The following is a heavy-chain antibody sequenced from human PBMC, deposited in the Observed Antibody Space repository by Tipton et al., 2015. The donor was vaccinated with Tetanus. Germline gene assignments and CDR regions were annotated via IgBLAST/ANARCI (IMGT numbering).Heavy chain of an antibody. J-gene: IGHJ4*02. CDR2: IHFTGNI. Sequence: TLSLTCTVSGGSISTGGYYWSWLRQHTGKGLEWIAYIHFTGNIHYNPSLKSRATISVDTSKNQFSLKLSSVTAADTAVYYCARDPSGGVRYFDYWGQGTLVTVSS. V-gene: IGHV4-31*03. CDR1: GGSISTGGYY. CDR3: ARDPSGGVRYFDY. D-gene: IGHD2-8*01.